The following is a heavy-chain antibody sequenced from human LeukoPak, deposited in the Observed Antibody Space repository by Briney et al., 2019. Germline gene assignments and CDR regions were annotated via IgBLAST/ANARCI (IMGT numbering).Heavy chain of an antibody. Sequence: PGGSLRLSCAASGFTFSSYGMHWVRQAPGKGLEWVAVISYDGSNKYYADSVKGRFTVSRDNSKNTLYLQMNSLRAEDTAVYYCANEAVANSGWVYYYYMDVWGKGTTVTVSS. V-gene: IGHV3-30*18. CDR3: ANEAVANSGWVYYYYMDV. CDR1: GFTFSSYG. J-gene: IGHJ6*03. D-gene: IGHD6-19*01. CDR2: ISYDGSNK.